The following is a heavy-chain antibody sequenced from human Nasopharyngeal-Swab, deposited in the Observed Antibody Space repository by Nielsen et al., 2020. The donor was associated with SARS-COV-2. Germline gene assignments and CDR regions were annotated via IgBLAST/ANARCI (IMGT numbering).Heavy chain of an antibody. CDR2: IYSGGSST. CDR1: GFTFSSYA. CDR3: ARDSYYYDSSGMGPCAFDI. J-gene: IGHJ3*02. Sequence: GGSLRLSCAASGFTFSSYAMSWVRQAPGKGLEWVSVIYSGGSSTYYADSVKGRFTISRDNAKNSLYLQMNSLRAEDTAVYYCARDSYYYDSSGMGPCAFDIWGQGTMVTVSS. V-gene: IGHV3-23*03. D-gene: IGHD3-22*01.